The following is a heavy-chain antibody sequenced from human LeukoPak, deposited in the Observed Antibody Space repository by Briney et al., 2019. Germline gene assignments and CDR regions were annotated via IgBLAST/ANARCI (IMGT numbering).Heavy chain of an antibody. CDR1: GFTVSSNY. V-gene: IGHV3-53*05. CDR2: IYSGGST. Sequence: AGGSLRLSCAASGFTVSSNYMSWVRQAPGKGLEWVSVIYSGGSTYYADSVKGRFTISRENSENTLYLEMNSLRPEDTAVYFCARGGSYDFSTGYYQTQYYRGMDVWGPGTTVTVSS. D-gene: IGHD3-3*01. J-gene: IGHJ6*02. CDR3: ARGGSYDFSTGYYQTQYYRGMDV.